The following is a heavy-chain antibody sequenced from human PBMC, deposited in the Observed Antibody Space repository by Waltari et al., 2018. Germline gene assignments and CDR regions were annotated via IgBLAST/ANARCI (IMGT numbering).Heavy chain of an antibody. V-gene: IGHV3-30*02. CDR2: IQSDGTNK. D-gene: IGHD2-2*01. J-gene: IGHJ6*03. Sequence: QVQLVESGGGVVQPGGSLRLSCAASGFTFSSYGIHWVRQAPGKGLDWVAFIQSDGTNKYYADSVKGRFTITRDNSKNTLYLQVNSLRAEDTAVFYCAKADCRSTSCYGNMDVWGKGTTVTVSS. CDR3: AKADCRSTSCYGNMDV. CDR1: GFTFSSYG.